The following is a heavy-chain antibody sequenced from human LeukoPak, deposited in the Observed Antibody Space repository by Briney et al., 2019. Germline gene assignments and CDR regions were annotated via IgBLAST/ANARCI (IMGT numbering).Heavy chain of an antibody. J-gene: IGHJ6*03. CDR3: ARHRYDYVWGSYRQPYYYYYYMDV. CDR1: GGSFSGYY. Sequence: PSETLSLTCAVYGGSFSGYYWSWIRQPPGKGLEWIGEINHSGSTNYNPSLKSRVTISVDTSKNQFSLKLSSVTAADTAVYHCARHRYDYVWGSYRQPYYYYYYMDVWGKGTTVTISS. V-gene: IGHV4-34*01. CDR2: INHSGST. D-gene: IGHD3-16*02.